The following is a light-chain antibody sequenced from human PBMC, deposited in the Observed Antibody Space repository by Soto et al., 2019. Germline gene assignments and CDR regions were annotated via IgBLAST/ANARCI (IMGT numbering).Light chain of an antibody. CDR3: CSYATSSTYV. V-gene: IGLV2-23*01. CDR1: SSDVGSYNL. Sequence: QSALPQPASVSGSPGQSIAISCTGTSSDVGSYNLVSWYQQHPGKAPKLMIYEDTKRPSGVSDRFSGSKSGNTASLTISGLQAEDEADYYCCSYATSSTYVFGTGTKVTVL. CDR2: EDT. J-gene: IGLJ1*01.